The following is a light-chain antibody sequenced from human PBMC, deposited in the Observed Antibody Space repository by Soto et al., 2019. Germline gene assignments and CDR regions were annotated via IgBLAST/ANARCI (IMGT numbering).Light chain of an antibody. Sequence: QMTQSPSSLSASVGARVTISCRASQSISNYLNWYQQKPGKAPKLLIYDASSLESGVPSRFSGSGSGTDLTLTISSLQPEDFATYDCLQDYNYPRTFGQGTKGDIK. V-gene: IGKV1-6*01. CDR1: QSISNY. CDR3: LQDYNYPRT. CDR2: DAS. J-gene: IGKJ1*01.